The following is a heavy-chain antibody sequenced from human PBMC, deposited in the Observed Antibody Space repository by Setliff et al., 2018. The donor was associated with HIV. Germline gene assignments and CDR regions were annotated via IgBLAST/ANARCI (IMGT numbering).Heavy chain of an antibody. V-gene: IGHV4-34*01. D-gene: IGHD3-16*01. J-gene: IGHJ3*02. Sequence: SETLSLTCTVSGGSISNYYWSWIRQPPGKGLEWIAEVHHTGYLNYNPSLKSRVTISRDPSTKQFSLTMTSVTAADTAVYYCARYKITPRDAFDIWGQGTMVTVSS. CDR2: VHHTGYL. CDR3: ARYKITPRDAFDI. CDR1: GGSISNYY.